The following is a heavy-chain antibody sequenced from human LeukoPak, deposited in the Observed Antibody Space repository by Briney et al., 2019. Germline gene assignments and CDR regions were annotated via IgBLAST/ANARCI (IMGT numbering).Heavy chain of an antibody. Sequence: GGSLRLSCGASGFTLSGYWMHWVRQAPGKGLEWVSRINSDGGRITYGDSVKGRFTISRDTGKNTLYLQMNSLRVEDTAVYYCARSRAMMTSTKHYGMDVWGQGTTVIVSS. CDR3: ARSRAMMTSTKHYGMDV. J-gene: IGHJ6*02. V-gene: IGHV3-74*01. D-gene: IGHD1-1*01. CDR2: INSDGGRI. CDR1: GFTLSGYW.